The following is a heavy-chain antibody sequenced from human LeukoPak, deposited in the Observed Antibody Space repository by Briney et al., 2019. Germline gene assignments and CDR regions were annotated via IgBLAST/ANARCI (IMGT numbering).Heavy chain of an antibody. Sequence: GGSLRLSCSASGFTFSSYSMKWVRPAPGKGREGVSYISISSSSIYYADSVKGRFTISRDNAKNSLYLQMTSLRDEDTAVYYCARSRCSGGSCYAWGAAFDIWGQGTMATVSS. CDR1: GFTFSSYS. J-gene: IGHJ3*02. CDR3: ARSRCSGGSCYAWGAAFDI. D-gene: IGHD2-15*01. V-gene: IGHV3-48*02. CDR2: ISISSSSI.